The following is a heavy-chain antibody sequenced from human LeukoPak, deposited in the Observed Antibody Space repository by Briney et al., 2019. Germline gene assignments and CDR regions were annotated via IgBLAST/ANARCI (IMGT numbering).Heavy chain of an antibody. CDR1: GFTFSTHW. D-gene: IGHD3-22*01. CDR2: INSDGSST. V-gene: IGHV3-74*01. Sequence: GGSLRLSCAASGFTFSTHWMHWVRQAPGKGLVWVSRINSDGSSTHYADSVKGRFTISRDNAKNTLYLQMNSLRAEDTAVYYCTRGLDYEGNYWGQGTLVTVSS. J-gene: IGHJ4*02. CDR3: TRGLDYEGNY.